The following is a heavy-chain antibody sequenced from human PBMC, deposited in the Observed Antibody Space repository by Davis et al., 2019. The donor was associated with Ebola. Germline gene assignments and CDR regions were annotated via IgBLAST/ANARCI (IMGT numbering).Heavy chain of an antibody. CDR3: ARDRFRGLRAIDY. J-gene: IGHJ4*02. CDR2: INPVGGST. Sequence: AASVKVSCKASGYTFTCFYMHWVRQAPGQGLEWMGIINPVGGSTTYAEYFQGRVTMTRDTSTSTIYMELSSLRSEDTAVYYCARDRFRGLRAIDYWGQGTLVTVSS. D-gene: IGHD5-12*01. V-gene: IGHV1-46*01. CDR1: GYTFTCFY.